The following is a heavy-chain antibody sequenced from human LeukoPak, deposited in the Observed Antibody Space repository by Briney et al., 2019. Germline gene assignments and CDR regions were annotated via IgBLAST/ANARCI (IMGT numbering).Heavy chain of an antibody. CDR2: ISGSGGST. CDR1: GFTFSSYA. V-gene: IGHV3-23*01. D-gene: IGHD3-10*01. J-gene: IGHJ6*03. CDR3: AKNEYYYGSGSYYTPGYYYYYMDV. Sequence: GGSLRLSCAASGFTFSSYAMSWVRQAPGKGLEWVSAISGSGGSTYYADSVKGRFTISRDNAKNSLYLQMNSLRAEDTAVYYCAKNEYYYGSGSYYTPGYYYYYMDVWGKGTTVTISS.